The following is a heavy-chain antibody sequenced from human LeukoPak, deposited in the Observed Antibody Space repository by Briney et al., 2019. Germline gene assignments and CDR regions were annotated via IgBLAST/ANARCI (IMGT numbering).Heavy chain of an antibody. V-gene: IGHV5-10-1*01. CDR1: GYSFTSYW. J-gene: IGHJ1*01. CDR3: AISVGAEYFQH. CDR2: IDPSDSYT. Sequence: PGESLKISCKGSGYSFTSYWISWVRQMPGKGLEWMGRIDPSDSYTNYSPSFQGHVTISADKSITTAYLQWRSLKASDTAMFYCAISVGAEYFQHWGQGTLVTVSS.